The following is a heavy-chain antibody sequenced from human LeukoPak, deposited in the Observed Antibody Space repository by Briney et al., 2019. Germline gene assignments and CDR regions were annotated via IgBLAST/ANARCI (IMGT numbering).Heavy chain of an antibody. CDR2: IYYSGST. V-gene: IGHV4-59*01. Sequence: PSETLSLTCTVSGGSISSYDWSWIRQPPGKGLEWIGYIYYSGSTNYNPSLKSRVTISVDTSKNQFSLKLSSVTAADTAVYYCARSDSGSNYYFDYWGQGTLVTVSS. D-gene: IGHD1-26*01. J-gene: IGHJ4*02. CDR1: GGSISSYD. CDR3: ARSDSGSNYYFDY.